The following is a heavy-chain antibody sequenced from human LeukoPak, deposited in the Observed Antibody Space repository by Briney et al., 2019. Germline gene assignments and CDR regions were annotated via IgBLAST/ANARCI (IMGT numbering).Heavy chain of an antibody. CDR2: IIPIFGTA. CDR3: AERWLHHKYNWFDP. V-gene: IGHV1-69*05. J-gene: IGHJ5*02. Sequence: ASVKVSCKASGGTFSSYAISWVRQAPGQGLEWMGGIIPIFGTANNAQKFQGRVTITTDESTSTAYMELSSLRSEDTAVYYCAERWLHHKYNWFDPWGQGTLVTVSS. CDR1: GGTFSSYA. D-gene: IGHD5-24*01.